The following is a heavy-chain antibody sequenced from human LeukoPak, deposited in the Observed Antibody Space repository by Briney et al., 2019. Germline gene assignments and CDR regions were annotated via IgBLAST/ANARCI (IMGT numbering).Heavy chain of an antibody. CDR2: IYYSGST. CDR3: ARVTGYMIEDYFDY. J-gene: IGHJ4*02. CDR1: GGSISSYY. V-gene: IGHV4-59*01. Sequence: PSETLSLTCTVSGGSISSYYWSWIRQPPGKGLEWIGYIYYSGSTNYNPSLKSRVTISVDTSKNQFSLRPSSVTAADTAVYYCARVTGYMIEDYFDYWGQGTLVTASS. D-gene: IGHD3-22*01.